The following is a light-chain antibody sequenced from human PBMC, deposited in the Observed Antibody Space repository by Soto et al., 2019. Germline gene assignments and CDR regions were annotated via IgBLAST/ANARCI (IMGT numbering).Light chain of an antibody. CDR1: SGDVVTYNL. J-gene: IGLJ2*01. V-gene: IGLV2-23*02. CDR2: EVN. CDR3: CSYAGRSNVV. Sequence: QSALTQPASVSGSPGQSITISCTGTSGDVVTYNLVSWCQQHPGRAPKLIIFEVNKRPSGVSNRLSGSKSGNTASLAISGLQADDEADYHCCSYAGRSNVVCGGGTKLPVL.